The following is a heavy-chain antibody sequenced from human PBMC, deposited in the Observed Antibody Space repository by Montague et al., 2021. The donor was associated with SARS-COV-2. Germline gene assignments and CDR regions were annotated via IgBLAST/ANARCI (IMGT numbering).Heavy chain of an antibody. CDR2: INSDGSST. CDR1: GFTFSSHS. V-gene: IGHV3-74*01. Sequence: SLRLSCAASGFTFSSHSMNWVRQAPGKGLVWVSRINSDGSSTTYADSVKGRFTISRDNAKNTVYLQMNSLRVEDSAVYYCASGSRYSGYEADYWGQGTLVTVSS. CDR3: ASGSRYSGYEADY. D-gene: IGHD5-12*01. J-gene: IGHJ4*02.